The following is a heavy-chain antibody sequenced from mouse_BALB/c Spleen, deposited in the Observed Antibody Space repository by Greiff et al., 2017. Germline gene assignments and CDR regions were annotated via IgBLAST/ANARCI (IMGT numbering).Heavy chain of an antibody. J-gene: IGHJ4*01. Sequence: EVQRVESGPGLVKPSQSLSLTCTVTGYSITSDYAWNWIRQFPGNKLEWMGYISYSGSTSYNPSLKSRISITRDTSKNQFFLQLNSVTTEDTATYYCARDYPYAMDYWGQGTSVTVSS. V-gene: IGHV3-2*02. D-gene: IGHD5-5*01. CDR1: GYSITSDYA. CDR3: ARDYPYAMDY. CDR2: ISYSGST.